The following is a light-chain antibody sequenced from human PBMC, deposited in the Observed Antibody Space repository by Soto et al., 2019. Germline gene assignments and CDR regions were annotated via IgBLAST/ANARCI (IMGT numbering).Light chain of an antibody. CDR3: LQHETYPFT. J-gene: IGKJ2*01. CDR2: AAS. V-gene: IGKV1-17*03. Sequence: DIQMTQSPSAMSASVGDRVTITCRASQGSTSFLAWFQQKPGKAPKRLIYAASRLESGVPSRFSGSGSGTEFTLTISGLEAEDFATYYCLQHETYPFTFGQGTKLEI. CDR1: QGSTSF.